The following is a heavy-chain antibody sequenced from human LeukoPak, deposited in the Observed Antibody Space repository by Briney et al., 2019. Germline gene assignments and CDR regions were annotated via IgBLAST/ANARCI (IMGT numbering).Heavy chain of an antibody. CDR1: GYTLTELS. J-gene: IGHJ6*03. CDR2: FDPEDGET. CDR3: ATGLERRRDYYYYYMDV. D-gene: IGHD1-1*01. Sequence: ASAKVSCKVSGYTLTELSMHWVRQAPGKGLEWMGGFDPEDGETIYAQKFQGRVTMTEDTSTDTAYMELSSLRSEDTAVYYCATGLERRRDYYYYYMDVWGKGTTVTVSS. V-gene: IGHV1-24*01.